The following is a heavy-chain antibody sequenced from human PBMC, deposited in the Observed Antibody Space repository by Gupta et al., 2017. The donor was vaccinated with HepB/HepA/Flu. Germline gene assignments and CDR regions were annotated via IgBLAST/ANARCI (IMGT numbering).Heavy chain of an antibody. CDR2: ITGTGGST. J-gene: IGHJ4*02. CDR3: ARGNDNYDGWSGFDD. Sequence: VPLLEPAVGRVQPGGLLRPSCAASGFTLRRSAMSWVRQGPVERLAGGSGITGTGGSTYYADAGKGRVTISGDNSKNTLYLKMNSLRGDDTAVYYCARGNDNYDGWSGFDDGGQGSLVSVSS. CDR1: GFTLRRSA. V-gene: IGHV3-23*01. D-gene: IGHD3-3*01.